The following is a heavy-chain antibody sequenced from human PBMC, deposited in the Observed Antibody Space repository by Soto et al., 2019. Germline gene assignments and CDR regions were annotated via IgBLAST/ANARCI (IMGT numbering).Heavy chain of an antibody. Sequence: QVQLVQSGAEVKKPGSSVKVSCKASGGTFSSYAISWVRQAPGQGLEWMGGIIPIFGTANYAQKFQGRVTITADESTSTAYMELSSLRSEDTAVYYFAGGIVAIRAHYYGMDVWGQGTTVTVSS. D-gene: IGHD5-12*01. CDR1: GGTFSSYA. J-gene: IGHJ6*02. CDR3: AGGIVAIRAHYYGMDV. V-gene: IGHV1-69*12. CDR2: IIPIFGTA.